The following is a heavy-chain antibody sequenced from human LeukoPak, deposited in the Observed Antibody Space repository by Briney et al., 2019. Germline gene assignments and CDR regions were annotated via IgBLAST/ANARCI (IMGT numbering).Heavy chain of an antibody. CDR1: GFTFSSYS. CDR2: ISYSSSTI. D-gene: IGHD6-13*01. CDR3: ARDQREGIAAAGSRTSYYYYYYMDV. Sequence: PGGSMRLSCAASGFTFSSYSMNWARQAPGKGLEWVSYISYSSSTIYYADSVKGRFTISRDNAKNSLYLQMDSLRAEDTAVYYCARDQREGIAAAGSRTSYYYYYYMDVWGKGTMVTISS. V-gene: IGHV3-48*01. J-gene: IGHJ6*03.